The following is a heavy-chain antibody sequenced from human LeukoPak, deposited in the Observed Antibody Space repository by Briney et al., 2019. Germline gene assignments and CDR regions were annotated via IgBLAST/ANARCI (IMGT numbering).Heavy chain of an antibody. CDR2: IGDTGRAR. Sequence: GGSLRLSCAASGFTFTSYGIHWVRQAPGKGLEWVAVIGDTGRARYYADSVKGRFTTSRDNSQNTLYLEMNSLRYDDTALYYCAREAAWGNWYFDLWGRGTLVTVSS. CDR3: AREAAWGNWYFDL. J-gene: IGHJ2*01. CDR1: GFTFTSYG. D-gene: IGHD3-16*01. V-gene: IGHV3-30*02.